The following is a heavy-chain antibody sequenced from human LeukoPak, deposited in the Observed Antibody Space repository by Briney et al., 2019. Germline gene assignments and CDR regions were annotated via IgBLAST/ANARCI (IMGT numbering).Heavy chain of an antibody. CDR2: TSYDGSIK. CDR3: ARDAVDTANAV. D-gene: IGHD5-18*01. J-gene: IGHJ6*02. V-gene: IGHV3-30-3*01. Sequence: PGGSLRLSCAASGFTFSSYAMHWVRQAPGKGLEWVAVTSYDGSIKKYADSVKGRFTISRDNSKNTLFLQMNSLRAEDTAVYYCARDAVDTANAVWGQGTTVTVSS. CDR1: GFTFSSYA.